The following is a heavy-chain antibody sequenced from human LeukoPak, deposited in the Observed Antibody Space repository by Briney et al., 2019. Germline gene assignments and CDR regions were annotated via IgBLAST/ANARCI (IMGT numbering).Heavy chain of an antibody. V-gene: IGHV5-51*07. D-gene: IGHD2-21*02. CDR1: GYSFTNYW. Sequence: PGESLKISCKGSGYSFTNYWIGWVHQMPGKGLEWMGIIYPGDSDTRYSPSFQGQVTISADKSISTAYLQWSSLKASDTAIYFCARHGYCGNDCYSDYWGQGTLVTVSS. J-gene: IGHJ4*02. CDR3: ARHGYCGNDCYSDY. CDR2: IYPGDSDT.